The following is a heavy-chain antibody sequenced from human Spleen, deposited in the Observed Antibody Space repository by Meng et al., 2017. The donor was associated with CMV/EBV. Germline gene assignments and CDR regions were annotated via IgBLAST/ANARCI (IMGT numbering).Heavy chain of an antibody. CDR1: GGSIRSSSW. D-gene: IGHD4/OR15-4a*01. V-gene: IGHV4-4*02. J-gene: IGHJ2*01. Sequence: SGGSIRSSSWWSWVRQPPGKGLEFIGEISQSENTNYNPPLKSRVSISVDKSKNQLSLQMNSVTAAGTAVYYCARNGYSGANCRWYFDLWGRGALVTVSS. CDR2: ISQSENT. CDR3: ARNGYSGANCRWYFDL.